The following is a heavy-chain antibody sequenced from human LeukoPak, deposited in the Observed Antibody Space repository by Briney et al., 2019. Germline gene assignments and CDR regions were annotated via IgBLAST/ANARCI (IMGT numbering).Heavy chain of an antibody. D-gene: IGHD6-13*01. CDR1: GFTFSSYG. CDR3: ARDRKSSSWYGATFDY. J-gene: IGHJ4*02. CDR2: IWYDGSNK. Sequence: GGSLRLSCTASGFTFSSYGMHWVRQAPGKGLEWVTVIWYDGSNKYYADSVKGRFTISRDNSKNTLYLQMNSLRAEDTAVYYCARDRKSSSWYGATFDYWGQGTLVTVSP. V-gene: IGHV3-33*01.